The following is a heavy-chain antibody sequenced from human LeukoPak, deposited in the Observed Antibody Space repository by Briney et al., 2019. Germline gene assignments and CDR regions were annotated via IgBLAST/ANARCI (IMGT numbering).Heavy chain of an antibody. CDR3: AKLIPPVDCSGTSCYGFDY. D-gene: IGHD2-2*01. CDR1: GFTFSSYS. J-gene: IGHJ4*02. Sequence: GGSLRLSCAASGFTFSSYSVNWVRQAPGKGLAWVSSISSSGSYIYYADSVRGRFTISRDNSKNTVHLQMNSLRAEDTAVYYCAKLIPPVDCSGTSCYGFDYWGQGTLVTVSS. CDR2: ISSSGSYI. V-gene: IGHV3-21*04.